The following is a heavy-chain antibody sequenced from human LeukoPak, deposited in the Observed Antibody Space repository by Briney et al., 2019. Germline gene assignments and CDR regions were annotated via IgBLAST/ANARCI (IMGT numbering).Heavy chain of an antibody. D-gene: IGHD3-10*02. CDR2: ISGSGVST. CDR1: GFTFSNYA. CDR3: AELGITMIGGV. V-gene: IGHV3-23*01. Sequence: PGGSLRLSCAASGFTFSNYAMSWVRQAPGKGLEWVSSISGSGVSTYYADSVKGRFTISRDNSKNTLYLQMNSLRAEDTAVYYCAELGITMIGGVWGKGTTVTISS. J-gene: IGHJ6*04.